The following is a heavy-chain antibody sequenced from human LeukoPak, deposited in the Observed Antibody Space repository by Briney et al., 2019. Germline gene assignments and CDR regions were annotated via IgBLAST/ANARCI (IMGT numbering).Heavy chain of an antibody. CDR2: ISAYNGYT. V-gene: IGHV1-18*01. D-gene: IGHD1-14*01. CDR3: ARASTHRYNLKSGQVNDAFDI. CDR1: GYTFPYY. Sequence: ASVKVSCKPSGYTFPYYIHWVRQAPGQGLEWMGRISAYNGYTNYAQKFQGRVTMTTDTSTSTAYMELRSLRSDDTAVYYCARASTHRYNLKSGQVNDAFDIWGQGTMVTVSS. J-gene: IGHJ3*02.